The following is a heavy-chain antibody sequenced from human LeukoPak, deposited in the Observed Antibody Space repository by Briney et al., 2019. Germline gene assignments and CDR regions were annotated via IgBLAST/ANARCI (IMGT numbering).Heavy chain of an antibody. V-gene: IGHV1-2*02. CDR1: GYTFTGYY. CDR3: ARDATIAADQFDY. D-gene: IGHD6-13*01. CDR2: INPNSGGT. J-gene: IGHJ4*02. Sequence: ASVKVSCKASGYTFTGYYMHWVRQAPGQGLEWMGWINPNSGGTNYAQKFQGRVTMTRDTSISTAYMELSRLRSDDTAVYYCARDATIAADQFDYWGQGTPVTVSS.